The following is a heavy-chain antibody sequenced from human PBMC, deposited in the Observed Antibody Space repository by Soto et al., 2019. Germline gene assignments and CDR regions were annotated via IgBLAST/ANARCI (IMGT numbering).Heavy chain of an antibody. Sequence: GGALGLSSAASGFTFSSYAMSWVRPAPGKGLEWVSAISGSGGSTYYADSVKGRFTISRDNSKNTLYLQMNSLRAEDTAVYYCAKDRDYDSSGYSFDYWGQGTLVTVS. D-gene: IGHD3-22*01. CDR2: ISGSGGST. CDR1: GFTFSSYA. CDR3: AKDRDYDSSGYSFDY. V-gene: IGHV3-23*01. J-gene: IGHJ4*02.